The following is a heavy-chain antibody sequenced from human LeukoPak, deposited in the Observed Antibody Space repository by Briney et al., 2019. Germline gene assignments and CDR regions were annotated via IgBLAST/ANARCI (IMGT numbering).Heavy chain of an antibody. Sequence: GASVKVSCKASGDTFTGYYFHWVRQAPGQGLEWMGWINPNSGDTYSEQKFRGSVTMTRDTSISTAYMELSRLRSDDTAVYYCSRGRSTTGTGMTFDSWGQGTLVTVSP. J-gene: IGHJ4*02. CDR1: GDTFTGYY. CDR2: INPNSGDT. D-gene: IGHD1-1*01. V-gene: IGHV1-2*02. CDR3: SRGRSTTGTGMTFDS.